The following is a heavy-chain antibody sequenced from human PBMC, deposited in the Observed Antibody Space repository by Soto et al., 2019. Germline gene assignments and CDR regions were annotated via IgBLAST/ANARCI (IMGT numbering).Heavy chain of an antibody. D-gene: IGHD3-3*01. CDR3: ARNFWSGYSAWFDP. CDR1: GGSISNFY. J-gene: IGHJ5*02. V-gene: IGHV4-59*01. CDR2: IYYSGDT. Sequence: SETLSLTCTVSGGSISNFYYYWVRQPPGKGLEWIGYIYYSGDTNYNPSLRSRVTVSVDTSKNQFSLRLSLRSDDTAVYYCARNFWSGYSAWFDPWGQGTLVTVSS.